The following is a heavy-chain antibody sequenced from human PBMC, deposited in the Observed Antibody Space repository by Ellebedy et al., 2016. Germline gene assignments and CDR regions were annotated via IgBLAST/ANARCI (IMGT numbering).Heavy chain of an antibody. CDR1: GFTFSSYG. D-gene: IGHD5-18*01. Sequence: GGSLRLSXAASGFTFSSYGMHWVRQAPGKGLEWVAVISYDGSNKYYADSVKGRFTISRDNSKNTLYLQMNSLRAEDTAVYYCAKDHSMGYSYGYYYYYGMDVWGQGTTVTVSS. CDR2: ISYDGSNK. V-gene: IGHV3-30*18. J-gene: IGHJ6*02. CDR3: AKDHSMGYSYGYYYYYGMDV.